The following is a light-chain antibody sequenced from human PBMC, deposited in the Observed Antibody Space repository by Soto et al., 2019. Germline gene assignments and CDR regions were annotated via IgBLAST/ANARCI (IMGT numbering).Light chain of an antibody. CDR1: QGVSSR. CDR2: DVS. Sequence: EIVMTQSPATLAVSPGERATLSCRASQGVSSRLAWYQQKPGQAPRLLIYDVSTRASDTPARFSGSGSGTEFPLTISSLQSEDFATYYCQQYTDWPPWTFGQGTKVEIK. J-gene: IGKJ1*01. CDR3: QQYTDWPPWT. V-gene: IGKV3-15*01.